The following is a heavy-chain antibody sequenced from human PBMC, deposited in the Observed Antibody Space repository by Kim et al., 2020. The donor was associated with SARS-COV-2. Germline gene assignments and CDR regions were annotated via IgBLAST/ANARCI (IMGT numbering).Heavy chain of an antibody. Sequence: GGSLRLSCAASGFTFSDYWVHWVRQAPGKGLMWVSHINTDGSRTNYADSVKGRFTISRDNAKNTLYLQMNSLRAEDTAVYFCARGGSTYAKGVDGWGQRSTVAVSS. J-gene: IGHJ6*02. CDR3: ARGGSTYAKGVDG. CDR2: INTDGSRT. V-gene: IGHV3-74*01. D-gene: IGHD2-8*01. CDR1: GFTFSDYW.